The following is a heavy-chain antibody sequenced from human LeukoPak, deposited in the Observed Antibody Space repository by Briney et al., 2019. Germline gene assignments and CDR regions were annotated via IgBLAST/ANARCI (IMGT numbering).Heavy chain of an antibody. D-gene: IGHD1-14*01. J-gene: IGHJ6*03. CDR1: GGTFGSYA. V-gene: IGHV1-69*05. Sequence: SVKVSCKASGGTFGSYAISWVRQAPGQGLEWMGGIIPIFGTANYAQKFQGRVTITTDESTSTAYMELSSLRSEDTAVYYCARVQEGGAGHYYYYYYMDVWGKGTTVTVSS. CDR2: IIPIFGTA. CDR3: ARVQEGGAGHYYYYYYMDV.